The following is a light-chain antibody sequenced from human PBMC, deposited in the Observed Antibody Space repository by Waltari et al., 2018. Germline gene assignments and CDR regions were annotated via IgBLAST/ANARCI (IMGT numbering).Light chain of an antibody. Sequence: TQSTWVSGSPGQSITISCTGTSSDVGTYNYVSWYQQHPGKAPKLMIFDVSIRPSGVSNRFSGSKSGNTASLTISGLQAEDEADYYCSSYISSSTLELFGGGTSLTVL. V-gene: IGLV2-14*03. J-gene: IGLJ2*01. CDR1: SSDVGTYNY. CDR2: DVS. CDR3: SSYISSSTLEL.